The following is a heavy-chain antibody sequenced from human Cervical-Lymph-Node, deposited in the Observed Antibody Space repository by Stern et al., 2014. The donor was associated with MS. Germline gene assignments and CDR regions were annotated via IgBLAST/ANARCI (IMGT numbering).Heavy chain of an antibody. J-gene: IGHJ5*02. CDR1: GYTFTDFD. D-gene: IGHD1-26*01. Sequence: VQLVESGAEVKKPGASLKVSCKASGYTFTDFDINWVRQDTGQGLEWMGWMNPSTGNTGYTQKFQGRVAMTRNTSISTSYMELTSLRSEDTAVYYCTRVYPWERNWFDPWGQGTQVTVSS. V-gene: IGHV1-8*02. CDR2: MNPSTGNT. CDR3: TRVYPWERNWFDP.